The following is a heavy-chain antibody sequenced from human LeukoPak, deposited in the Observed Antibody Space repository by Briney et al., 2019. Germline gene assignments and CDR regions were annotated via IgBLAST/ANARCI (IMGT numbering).Heavy chain of an antibody. V-gene: IGHV3-21*04. Sequence: PGGSLRLSCAASGFTFTIYTMNWVRQAPGRGLEWVSSISSTGNNIYYADSVKGRFTISRDNAKNSLYLQMNSLRAEDTAMYYCARGSYYWVYWGQGTLVTVSS. J-gene: IGHJ4*02. D-gene: IGHD3-10*01. CDR2: ISSTGNNI. CDR1: GFTFTIYT. CDR3: ARGSYYWVY.